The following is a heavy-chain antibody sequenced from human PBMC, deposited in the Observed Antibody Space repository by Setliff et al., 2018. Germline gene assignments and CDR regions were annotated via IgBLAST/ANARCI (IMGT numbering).Heavy chain of an antibody. D-gene: IGHD5-12*01. V-gene: IGHV3-7*03. Sequence: PGGSLRLSCTASGLSYSNDWVSWVRQAPGKGLEWLASINPHGSEKYYADSVKGRFTISRDNAKNSLSLQMNSLRAEDTALYFCAKQKNTGYGQPVDSWGQGVQVTVSS. CDR2: INPHGSEK. J-gene: IGHJ4*02. CDR1: GLSYSNDW. CDR3: AKQKNTGYGQPVDS.